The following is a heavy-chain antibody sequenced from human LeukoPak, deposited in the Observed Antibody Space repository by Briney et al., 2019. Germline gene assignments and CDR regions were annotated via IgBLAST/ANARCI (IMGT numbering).Heavy chain of an antibody. V-gene: IGHV3-30*18. J-gene: IGHJ1*01. CDR2: ISYDGSNK. CDR3: AKSAQWLPTTEYFQH. CDR1: GFTFSYYG. Sequence: PGGSLRLSCAASGFTFSYYGMHWVRQAPGKGLEWVAVISYDGSNKYYADSVKGRFTISRDNSKNTLYLQMNSLRAEDTAVYYCAKSAQWLPTTEYFQHWGQGTLVTVSS. D-gene: IGHD6-19*01.